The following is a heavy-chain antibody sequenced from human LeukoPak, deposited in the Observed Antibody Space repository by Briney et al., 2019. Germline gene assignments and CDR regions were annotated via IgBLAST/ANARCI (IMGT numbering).Heavy chain of an antibody. CDR2: MSYDGSNK. CDR3: ARLLTF. J-gene: IGHJ4*02. V-gene: IGHV3-30*04. Sequence: GRSLRLSCAASGFSFSRYAMHWVRQAPGKGLEWVALMSYDGSNKFYADSVKGRFTISRDNSKNTLYLQMNSLRAEDTAVYYCARLLTFWGQGTLVTVSS. D-gene: IGHD2-15*01. CDR1: GFSFSRYA.